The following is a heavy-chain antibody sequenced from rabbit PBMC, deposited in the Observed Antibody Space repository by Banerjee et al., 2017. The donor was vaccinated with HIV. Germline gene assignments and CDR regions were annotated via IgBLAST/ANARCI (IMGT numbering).Heavy chain of an antibody. V-gene: IGHV1S40*01. CDR1: GFTLSSYY. CDR3: ARDLSGVIGWNFNL. Sequence: QSLEESGGDLVKPGASLTLTCTASGFTLSSYYMCWVRQAPGKGLEWIACIYAGSSGSTSSASWAKGRFTISKTSSTTVTLQMTSLTAADTATYFCARDLSGVIGWNFNLWGQGTLVTVS. J-gene: IGHJ4*01. D-gene: IGHD1-1*01. CDR2: IYAGSSGST.